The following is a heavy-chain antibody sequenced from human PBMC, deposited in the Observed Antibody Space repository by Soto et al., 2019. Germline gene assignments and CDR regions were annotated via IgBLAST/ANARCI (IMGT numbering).Heavy chain of an antibody. CDR3: ARGATVTHSDY. CDR1: GVSVNSGSFY. J-gene: IGHJ4*02. V-gene: IGHV4-61*01. D-gene: IGHD4-17*01. Sequence: SETLYLTCTVSGVSVNSGSFYWTWIRQPPGKGLEWIGFVSYSGTTKYNASLKSRVTISVDTSRSQISLKVSSVTAADTAVYYCARGATVTHSDYWGQGTLVTVSS. CDR2: VSYSGTT.